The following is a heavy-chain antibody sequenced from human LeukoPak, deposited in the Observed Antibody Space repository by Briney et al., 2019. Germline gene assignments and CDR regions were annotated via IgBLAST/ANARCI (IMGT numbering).Heavy chain of an antibody. Sequence: GGSLRLSCAASGLTFSSYAMSWVRQAPGKGLEWVSAISGSGGSTYYADSVKGRFTISRDNSKNTLYLQMNSLRAEDTAVYYCAKHSSSWFNTCDYWGQGTLVTVSS. V-gene: IGHV3-23*01. CDR1: GLTFSSYA. CDR3: AKHSSSWFNTCDY. D-gene: IGHD6-13*01. CDR2: ISGSGGST. J-gene: IGHJ4*02.